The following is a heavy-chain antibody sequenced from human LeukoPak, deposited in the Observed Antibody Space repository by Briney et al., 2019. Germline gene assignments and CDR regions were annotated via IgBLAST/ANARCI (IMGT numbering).Heavy chain of an antibody. CDR3: AKDPPLYCGGDCSEDY. Sequence: GGSLRLSCAASGFTFDDHGMSWVRQAPGKGLEWVSGIKWDGGRTGYADSVKGRFTISRDNSKNTLYLQMNSLRAEDTAVYYCAKDPPLYCGGDCSEDYWGQGTLVTVSS. D-gene: IGHD2-21*02. CDR1: GFTFDDHG. V-gene: IGHV3-20*04. CDR2: IKWDGGRT. J-gene: IGHJ4*02.